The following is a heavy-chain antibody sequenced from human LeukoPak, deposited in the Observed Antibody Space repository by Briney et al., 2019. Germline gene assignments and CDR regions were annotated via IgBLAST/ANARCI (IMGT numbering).Heavy chain of an antibody. V-gene: IGHV4-31*03. CDR3: ARTLGITIFGVVTSNWFDP. Sequence: PSETLSLTCTVSGGSISSGGYYWSWIRQHPGKGLEWIGYIYYSGSTYYNPSLKSRVTISVDTSKNQFSLKLSSVTAADTAVYYCARTLGITIFGVVTSNWFDPWGQGTLVTVSS. CDR2: IYYSGST. J-gene: IGHJ5*02. CDR1: GGSISSGGYY. D-gene: IGHD3-3*01.